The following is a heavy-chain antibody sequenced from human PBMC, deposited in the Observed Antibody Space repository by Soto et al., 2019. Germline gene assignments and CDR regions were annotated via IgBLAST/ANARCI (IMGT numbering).Heavy chain of an antibody. CDR2: IVVGSGNT. CDR1: GFTFTSSA. Sequence: ASVKVSCKASGFTFTSSAVQWVRQARGQRLEWIGWIVVGSGNTNYAQKFQERVTITRDISTSTAYMELSSLRSEDTAVYYCAAIIGDKGVFGFDYWGQGTLVTVSS. V-gene: IGHV1-58*01. J-gene: IGHJ4*02. D-gene: IGHD2-15*01. CDR3: AAIIGDKGVFGFDY.